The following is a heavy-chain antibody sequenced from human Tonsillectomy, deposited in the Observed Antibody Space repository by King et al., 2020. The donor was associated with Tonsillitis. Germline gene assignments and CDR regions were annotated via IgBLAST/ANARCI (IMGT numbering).Heavy chain of an antibody. J-gene: IGHJ4*02. CDR1: GYSFTNYW. Sequence: QLVQSGAEVKKPGESLKISCQGSGYSFTNYWIGWVRQMPGKGLEWMGIIYPDDSDTRYSPSFQGQVTISADKSINTAYLQWSSLKASDTAMYYCARQVVVDAAPFAYWGQGTLVTVSS. D-gene: IGHD2-15*01. CDR3: ARQVVVDAAPFAY. V-gene: IGHV5-51*03. CDR2: IYPDDSDT.